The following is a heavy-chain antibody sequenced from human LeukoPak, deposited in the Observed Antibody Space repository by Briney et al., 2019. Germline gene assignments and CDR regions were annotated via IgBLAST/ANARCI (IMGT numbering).Heavy chain of an antibody. J-gene: IGHJ6*02. CDR2: MNANNGNT. CDR1: TYTFTNYG. V-gene: IGHV1-18*01. CDR3: ARVNSRIAAAGGYYYYYGMDV. Sequence: ASVKVSYKASTYTFTNYGLSWVRQAPGQGLEWMGWMNANNGNTKYAQKVQDRVTMTIDKSTNTAYMELRSLISDDTAVYYCARVNSRIAAAGGYYYYYGMDVWGQGTTVTVSS. D-gene: IGHD6-13*01.